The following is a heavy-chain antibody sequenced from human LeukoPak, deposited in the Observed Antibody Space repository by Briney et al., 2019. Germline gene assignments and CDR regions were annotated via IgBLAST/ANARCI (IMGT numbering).Heavy chain of an antibody. J-gene: IGHJ4*02. D-gene: IGHD4-17*01. CDR2: ISNSGSPI. V-gene: IGHV3-48*04. CDR3: AREDGDWGFDY. CDR1: GFTFSSYS. Sequence: GGSLRLSCAASGFTFSSYSMNWVRQAPGKGLEWVSYISNSGSPIYYAVSVKGRFTISRDNAKKSLYPQMNSLRAEDTAVYYCAREDGDWGFDYWGQGTLVTVSS.